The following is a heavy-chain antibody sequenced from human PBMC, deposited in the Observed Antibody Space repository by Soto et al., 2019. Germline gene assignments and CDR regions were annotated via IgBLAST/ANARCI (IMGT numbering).Heavy chain of an antibody. Sequence: GGSLRLSCAASGFTVSSNYMSWVRQAPGKGLEWVSVIYSGGSTYYADSVKGRFTISRDNSKNTLYLQMNSLRAEDTAVYYCARLDYYGSGSTFDYWGQGTLVTVSS. V-gene: IGHV3-66*01. CDR3: ARLDYYGSGSTFDY. D-gene: IGHD3-10*01. CDR1: GFTVSSNY. J-gene: IGHJ4*02. CDR2: IYSGGST.